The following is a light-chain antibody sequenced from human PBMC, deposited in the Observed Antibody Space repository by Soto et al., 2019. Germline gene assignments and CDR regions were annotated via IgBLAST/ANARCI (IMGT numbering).Light chain of an antibody. Sequence: EIVMTQSRATLSVSPGERATLSCRASQSVSSDLAWYQQKPGQAPRLLIYGASTSATGIPARFSGSGSGTDFTLTISSLQSEDFAVYYCQQYNNWPQTFGGGTKVEIK. CDR1: QSVSSD. V-gene: IGKV3-15*01. CDR3: QQYNNWPQT. J-gene: IGKJ4*01. CDR2: GAS.